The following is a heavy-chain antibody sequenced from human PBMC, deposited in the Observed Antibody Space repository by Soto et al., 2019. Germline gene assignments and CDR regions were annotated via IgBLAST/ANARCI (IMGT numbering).Heavy chain of an antibody. J-gene: IGHJ3*02. CDR2: IYYSGST. CDR3: ARVWGGAFDI. V-gene: IGHV4-59*01. CDR1: GGSIRSYY. D-gene: IGHD3-10*01. Sequence: QVQLQESGPGLVKPSETLSLTCTVSGGSIRSYYWSWIRQPPGKGLEWIGYIYYSGSTNYNPSLKSRVTISLDTSQNQFSLKLSSVTAADTAVYYCARVWGGAFDIWGQGTMVTVSS.